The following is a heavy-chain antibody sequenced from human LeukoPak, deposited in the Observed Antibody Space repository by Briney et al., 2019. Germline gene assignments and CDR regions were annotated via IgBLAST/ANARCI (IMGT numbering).Heavy chain of an antibody. J-gene: IGHJ3*02. CDR2: IVPIFVTG. Sequence: SVKVSCRASGDTFSIFGISWVRHAPGQGLEWMGGIVPIFVTGYYAQKYQGRVTITADESTTTAYMELSSLRSEDTAVYYCARDYCSSARCSVSFDMWGQGTLVPVSS. CDR3: ARDYCSSARCSVSFDM. CDR1: GDTFSIFG. D-gene: IGHD2-2*01. V-gene: IGHV1-69*01.